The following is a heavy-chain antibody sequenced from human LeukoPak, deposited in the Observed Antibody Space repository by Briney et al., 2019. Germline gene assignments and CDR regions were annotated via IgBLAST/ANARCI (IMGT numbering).Heavy chain of an antibody. V-gene: IGHV4-39*07. CDR2: ISYSGIT. CDR3: ARDSYCSTTSCHLDY. CDR1: GGSISGSSYF. Sequence: SETLSLTCTVSGGSISGSSYFWGWIRQSPAKGLEWIGSISYSGITHYNPSLKSRVTMSVDTSRNQVSLNLDSVTAADTAVYYCARDSYCSTTSCHLDYWGQGILATVSS. D-gene: IGHD2-2*01. J-gene: IGHJ4*02.